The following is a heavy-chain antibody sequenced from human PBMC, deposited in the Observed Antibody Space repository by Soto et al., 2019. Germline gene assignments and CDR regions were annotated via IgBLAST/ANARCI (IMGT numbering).Heavy chain of an antibody. CDR1: GYSFTSYW. CDR2: IYPGDSDT. J-gene: IGHJ6*02. V-gene: IGHV5-51*01. CDR3: ARAGYCSGGSCRMNYYYYGMDV. Sequence: GESLKISCKGSGYSFTSYWIGWVRQMPGKGLEWMGIIYPGDSDTRYSPSFQGQVTISADKSISTAYLQWSSLKASDTAMYYCARAGYCSGGSCRMNYYYYGMDVWGQGTTVTVSS. D-gene: IGHD2-15*01.